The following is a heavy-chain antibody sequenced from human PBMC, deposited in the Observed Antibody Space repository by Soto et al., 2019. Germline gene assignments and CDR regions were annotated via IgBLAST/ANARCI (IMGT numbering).Heavy chain of an antibody. Sequence: QVHLVESGGGLVKSGESLRLSCAASRFSFRDYFMSWLRQAPGKGLEWISYIGPYSNTIYYAYSVKGRFVISRDDTTNSLYLQMDSLRADDTAVYYCARDDYTYGVSWGQGTLVTVSS. CDR1: RFSFRDYF. CDR2: IGPYSNTI. CDR3: ARDDYTYGVS. J-gene: IGHJ5*02. D-gene: IGHD5-18*01. V-gene: IGHV3-11*01.